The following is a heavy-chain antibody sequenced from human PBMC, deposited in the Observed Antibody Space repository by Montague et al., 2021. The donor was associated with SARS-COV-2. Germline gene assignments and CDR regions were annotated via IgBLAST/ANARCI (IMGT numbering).Heavy chain of an antibody. D-gene: IGHD3-10*01. CDR3: VRAADNYYPSGPLVGFDL. CDR1: GGSIKTTEYY. J-gene: IGHJ4*02. V-gene: IGHV4-30-4*01. CDR2: VYFSGTT. Sequence: SETLSLTCNVSGGSIKTTEYYWGWIRQSPGKGLEWIGYVYFSGTTYFNPSLETRITISIDTSKSQSSLKLRSVTAADTAVYFCVRAADNYYPSGPLVGFDLWGLGTLVTVSS.